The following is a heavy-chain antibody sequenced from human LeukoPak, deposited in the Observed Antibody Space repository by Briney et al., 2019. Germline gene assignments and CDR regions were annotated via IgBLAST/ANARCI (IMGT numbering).Heavy chain of an antibody. CDR1: GFTFSSYS. D-gene: IGHD1-26*01. V-gene: IGHV3-21*01. Sequence: GGSLRLSCAASGFTFSSYSMNWVRQAPGKGLEWVSSISSSSSYIYYADSVKGRFTISRDNAKNSLYLQMNSLRAEDTAVYYCARVTGSYWSGYFDYWGQGTLVTVSS. J-gene: IGHJ4*02. CDR3: ARVTGSYWSGYFDY. CDR2: ISSSSSYI.